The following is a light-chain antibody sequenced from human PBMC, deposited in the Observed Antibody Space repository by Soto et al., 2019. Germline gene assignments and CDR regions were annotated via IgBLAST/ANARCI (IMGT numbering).Light chain of an antibody. V-gene: IGKV3-11*01. Sequence: EIVLTQSPDTLSLSPGERATLSCWASHSVTTHLAWFQQRPGQTPRLLIYDASTRAAGIPARFSGSGSGTDFTLTISSLEPEDFAVYYCQQRSNWPPITFGQGTRLEIK. CDR3: QQRSNWPPIT. CDR2: DAS. J-gene: IGKJ5*01. CDR1: HSVTTH.